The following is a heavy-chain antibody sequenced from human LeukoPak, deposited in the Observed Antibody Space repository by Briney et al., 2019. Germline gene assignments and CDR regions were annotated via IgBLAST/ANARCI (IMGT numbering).Heavy chain of an antibody. CDR1: GFTFSGSA. CDR3: TRFHPALQATPAFDY. J-gene: IGHJ4*02. D-gene: IGHD4-11*01. Sequence: GGSLRLSCAASGFTFSGSAMHWVRQASGKGLEWVGLIRSKANNYATAYAASVKGRFTVSRDDSKNTAYLQMNSLKTEDTAVYYCTRFHPALQATPAFDYWGQGTLVTVSS. CDR2: IRSKANNYAT. V-gene: IGHV3-73*01.